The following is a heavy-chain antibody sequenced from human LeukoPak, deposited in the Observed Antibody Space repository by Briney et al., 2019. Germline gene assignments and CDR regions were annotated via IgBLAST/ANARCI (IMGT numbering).Heavy chain of an antibody. V-gene: IGHV1-69*02. CDR1: GGTFSSYT. CDR2: IIPILGIA. D-gene: IGHD5-24*01. Sequence: ASVKVPCKASGGTFSSYTISWVRQAPGQGLEWMGRIIPILGIANYAQKFQGRVTITADKSTSTAYMELSSLRSEDTAVYYCARGDGGYNAFSFDYWGQGTLVTVSS. CDR3: ARGDGGYNAFSFDY. J-gene: IGHJ4*02.